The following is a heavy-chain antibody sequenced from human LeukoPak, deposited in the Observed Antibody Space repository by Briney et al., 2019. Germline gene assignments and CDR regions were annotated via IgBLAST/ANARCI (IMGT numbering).Heavy chain of an antibody. CDR2: IYYTGNT. CDR3: ARHCSGDNCYFYGMDV. CDR1: GGSISSYY. D-gene: IGHD2-15*01. J-gene: IGHJ6*02. Sequence: SETLSLTCTVSGGSISSYYWSWIRQPPGKGLEWIGYIYYTGNTNYNPSLKSRVTISIDTSKNQISLKLSSVTAADTAVCYCARHCSGDNCYFYGMDVWGQGTTVTVSS. V-gene: IGHV4-59*08.